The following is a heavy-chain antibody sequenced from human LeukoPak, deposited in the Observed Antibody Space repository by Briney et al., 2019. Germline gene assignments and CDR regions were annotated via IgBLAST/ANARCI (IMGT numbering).Heavy chain of an antibody. D-gene: IGHD4-23*01. CDR2: IKTKTDGGTT. CDR1: GFTFSSAW. V-gene: IGHV3-15*01. Sequence: GGSLRLSCAASGFTFSSAWMSWVRQAPGQGLEWLGRIKTKTDGGTTDYAAPAKGRFTISRDDSKDTLYLQMNSLKSDDTAVYYCANIFGGNSHRSDYWGQGTLVTVSS. CDR3: ANIFGGNSHRSDY. J-gene: IGHJ4*02.